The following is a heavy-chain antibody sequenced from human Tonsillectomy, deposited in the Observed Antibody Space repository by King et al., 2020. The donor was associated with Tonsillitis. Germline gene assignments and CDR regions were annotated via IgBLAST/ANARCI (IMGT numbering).Heavy chain of an antibody. D-gene: IGHD3-3*01. V-gene: IGHV3-49*03. Sequence: VQLVESGGGLVQPGRSLRLSCTASGFTFGDYAMSWFRQAPGKGLEWVGFIRSKAYRGTTEYAASVKGRFTISRDDSKSIAYLQMNSLKTEDTAVCYCTRGDDFWSGHIDYWGQGTLVTVSS. CDR1: GFTFGDYA. J-gene: IGHJ4*02. CDR3: TRGDDFWSGHIDY. CDR2: IRSKAYRGTT.